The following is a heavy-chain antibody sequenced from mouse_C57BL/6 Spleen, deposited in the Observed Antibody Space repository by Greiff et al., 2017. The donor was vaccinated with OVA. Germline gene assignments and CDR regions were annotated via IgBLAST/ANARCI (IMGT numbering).Heavy chain of an antibody. Sequence: EVMLVESGGGLVKPGGSLKLSCAASGFTFSSYAMSWVRQTPEKRLEWVATISDGGSYTYYPDNVKGRFTISRDNAKNNLYLQMSHLKSEDTAMYYCARDYGSSYLFAYWGQGTLVTVSA. CDR3: ARDYGSSYLFAY. CDR1: GFTFSSYA. V-gene: IGHV5-4*01. D-gene: IGHD1-1*01. J-gene: IGHJ3*01. CDR2: ISDGGSYT.